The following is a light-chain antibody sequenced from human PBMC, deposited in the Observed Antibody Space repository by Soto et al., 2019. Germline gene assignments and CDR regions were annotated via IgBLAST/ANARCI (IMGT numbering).Light chain of an antibody. J-gene: IGKJ1*01. CDR1: QSIGGR. CDR2: DAS. Sequence: DIQMTQSPSTLSASVGDRVTITCRASQSIGGRLAWYQQLPGKAPKLLIYDASTLERGVPSRFSGSGSGTESALTISSLQPDDFATYHCQQFSAYPWTFGQGTKVEIK. CDR3: QQFSAYPWT. V-gene: IGKV1-5*01.